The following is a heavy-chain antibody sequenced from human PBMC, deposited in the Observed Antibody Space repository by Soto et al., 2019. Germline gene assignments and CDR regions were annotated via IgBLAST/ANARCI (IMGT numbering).Heavy chain of an antibody. CDR3: ARADLGKVVTPYWYFDL. V-gene: IGHV1-18*04. CDR1: GYTFTSYG. D-gene: IGHD2-21*02. CDR2: ISAYNGNT. J-gene: IGHJ2*01. Sequence: ASVKVSCKASGYTFTSYGISWVRQAPGQGLEWMGWISAYNGNTNYAQKLQGRVTMTTDTSTSTAYMELRSLRSDDTAVYYCARADLGKVVTPYWYFDLWGRGTLVTVSS.